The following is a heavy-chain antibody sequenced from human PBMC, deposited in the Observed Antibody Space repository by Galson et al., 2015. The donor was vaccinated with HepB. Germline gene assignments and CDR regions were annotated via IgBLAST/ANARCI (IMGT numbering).Heavy chain of an antibody. CDR3: AKEPDPITILRGVLDT. Sequence: SLRLSCAVSGVTFSSYAMNWVRQAPGKGLEWVSGIGGSGGSTYYADSVKGRLTISRDNSNNKVYLQMDSLRAEDTAIYYCAKEPDPITILRGVLDTWGHGTPVTVSS. V-gene: IGHV3-23*01. J-gene: IGHJ5*01. D-gene: IGHD3-10*01. CDR2: IGGSGGST. CDR1: GVTFSSYA.